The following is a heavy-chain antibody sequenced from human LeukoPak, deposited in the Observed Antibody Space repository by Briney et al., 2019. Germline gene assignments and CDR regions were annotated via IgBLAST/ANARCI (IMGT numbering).Heavy chain of an antibody. CDR3: AIGTYYRAFDI. V-gene: IGHV4-39*07. D-gene: IGHD3-16*01. CDR2: IYYSGST. J-gene: IGHJ3*02. CDR1: GGSISSSSYY. Sequence: SETLSLTCTVSGGSISSSSYYWGWIRQPPGKGLEWIGSIYYSGSTYYNPSLKSRVTISVDTSKNQFSLKLSSVTAADTAVYYCAIGTYYRAFDIWGQGTMVTVSS.